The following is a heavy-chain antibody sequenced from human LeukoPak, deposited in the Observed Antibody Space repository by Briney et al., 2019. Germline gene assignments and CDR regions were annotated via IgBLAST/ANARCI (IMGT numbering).Heavy chain of an antibody. CDR1: GFTVSSSS. CDR2: IYSAGST. D-gene: IGHD6-19*01. V-gene: IGHV3-53*05. Sequence: PGGSLRLSCTVSGFTVSSSSMSWVRQAPGKGLEWVSFIYSAGSTHYSDSVKGRFTISIDNSKNTLYLQMNSLRAEDTAVYYCAKDYYKAVAGHFDYWGQGTLVTVSS. J-gene: IGHJ4*02. CDR3: AKDYYKAVAGHFDY.